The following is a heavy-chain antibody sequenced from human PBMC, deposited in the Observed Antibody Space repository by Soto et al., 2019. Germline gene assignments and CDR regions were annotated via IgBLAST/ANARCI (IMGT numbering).Heavy chain of an antibody. Sequence: GGSLRLSCAASGFTFSSYWMSWVRQAPGKGLEWVANIKQGGSEKYYVDSVKGRFTISSDNAKNSLYLQMNSLRAEDTAVYYCARDQGIAVAGHYYYYYMDVWGKGTTVTVSS. D-gene: IGHD6-19*01. CDR1: GFTFSSYW. V-gene: IGHV3-7*01. J-gene: IGHJ6*03. CDR2: IKQGGSEK. CDR3: ARDQGIAVAGHYYYYYMDV.